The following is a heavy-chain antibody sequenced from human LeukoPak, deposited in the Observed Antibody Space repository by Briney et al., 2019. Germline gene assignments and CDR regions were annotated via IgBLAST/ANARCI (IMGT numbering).Heavy chain of an antibody. CDR1: GFTFSSYW. J-gene: IGHJ4*02. D-gene: IGHD3-16*01. CDR3: ARDSPNYDYVWGSYSDY. Sequence: PGGSLRLSCAASGFTFSSYWMSWVRQAPGKGLEWVANIKQDGSEKYYVDSVKGRFTISRDNAKNSLYLQMNSLRAEDTAVYYRARDSPNYDYVWGSYSDYWGQGTLVTVSS. CDR2: IKQDGSEK. V-gene: IGHV3-7*01.